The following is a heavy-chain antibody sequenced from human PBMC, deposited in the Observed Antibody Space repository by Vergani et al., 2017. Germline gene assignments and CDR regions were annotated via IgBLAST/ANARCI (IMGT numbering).Heavy chain of an antibody. J-gene: IGHJ5*02. CDR2: IYYSGST. CDR1: GAFIRSSNYY. CDR3: ARHSTVEWLVKLGWIDP. V-gene: IGHV4-39*01. Sequence: QLQLQESGPGLVKPSATLSLTCSVSGAFIRSSNYYWGWIRQPPGKGLEWIASIYYSGSTYYNPSLKIRVTISVDTSKNQFSLKLSSVTAADTAVYFCARHSTVEWLVKLGWIDPWGQGILVTVSS. D-gene: IGHD6-19*01.